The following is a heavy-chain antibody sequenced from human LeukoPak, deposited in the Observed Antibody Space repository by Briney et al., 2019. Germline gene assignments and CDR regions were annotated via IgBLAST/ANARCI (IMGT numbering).Heavy chain of an antibody. CDR3: ARQYYDRTGYYYFDY. V-gene: IGHV4-39*01. CDR2: MYYSGST. CDR1: GGSITGSTYY. Sequence: SETLSLTCTVSGGSITGSTYYWGWIRQPPGKGLEWVGSMYYSGSTFYNPSLKSRVTIPVDTSKNQFSLWLSSVTAADTAVYYCARQYYDRTGYYYFDYWGQGTLVTVSS. J-gene: IGHJ4*02. D-gene: IGHD3-22*01.